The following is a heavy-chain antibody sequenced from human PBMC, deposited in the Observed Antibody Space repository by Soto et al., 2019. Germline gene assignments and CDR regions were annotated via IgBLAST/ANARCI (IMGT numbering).Heavy chain of an antibody. J-gene: IGHJ2*01. CDR1: GFTFSSYG. CDR3: ARDGRDGDCGLFGYFGL. Sequence: QVQLVESGGGVVQPGRSLRLSCAASGFTFSSYGMHWVRQAPGKGLGGVAVIWYDGSNKYYADSVKGRCTISRDNAKNTLYLQMNSLRAEVTAVYYCARDGRDGDCGLFGYFGLWGRGTLVTVSS. CDR2: IWYDGSNK. V-gene: IGHV3-33*01. D-gene: IGHD2-21*02.